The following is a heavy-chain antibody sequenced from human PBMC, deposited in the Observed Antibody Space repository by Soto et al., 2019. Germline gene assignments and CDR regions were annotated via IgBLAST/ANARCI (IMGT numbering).Heavy chain of an antibody. CDR2: IVPLPGTT. CDR1: GGTLTKYA. CDR3: ASGVGGLAGSSGWSDYAFDV. Sequence: QVQLVQSGAAVRKPGSSVKVSCKASGGTLTKYAITWVRQAPRQGLEWMGGIVPLPGTTNYAQKFRGRVTISADESTSTAYLQLSSLRSEDTAVYYCASGVGGLAGSSGWSDYAFDVWGQGTMVIVSS. J-gene: IGHJ3*01. V-gene: IGHV1-69*01. D-gene: IGHD6-19*01.